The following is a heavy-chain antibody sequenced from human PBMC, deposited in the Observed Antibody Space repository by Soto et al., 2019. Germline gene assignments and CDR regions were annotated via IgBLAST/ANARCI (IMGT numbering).Heavy chain of an antibody. CDR1: GGSISSGGYY. D-gene: IGHD3-16*01. CDR3: AFYLAEPYRIYFDY. J-gene: IGHJ4*02. Sequence: QVQLQESGPGLVKPSQTLSLTCTVSGGSISSGGYYCSWIRQHPGKGLEWIGYIYYSGSTYYNPSLKPRVSSSVTMSEDPFTLKLSPVTSAVTAVYSSAFYLAEPYRIYFDYWGQGTLVTVSS. CDR2: IYYSGST. V-gene: IGHV4-31*03.